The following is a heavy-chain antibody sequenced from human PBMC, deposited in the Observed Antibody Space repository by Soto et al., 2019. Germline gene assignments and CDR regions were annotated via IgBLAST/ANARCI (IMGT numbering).Heavy chain of an antibody. J-gene: IGHJ4*02. CDR1: GFSFNNAW. Sequence: EVQLVGSGGGLGEPGGSLRLSCAASGFSFNNAWMSWFRQAPGRGLEWVGRIISNSDGGTTEYAAPVNGRFSISRDDSKNTLYLQMNSLKTEDTAVYYCTTYEGDSRSFYNFDYWGQGTLVTVSS. D-gene: IGHD3-16*01. V-gene: IGHV3-15*07. CDR2: IISNSDGGTT. CDR3: TTYEGDSRSFYNFDY.